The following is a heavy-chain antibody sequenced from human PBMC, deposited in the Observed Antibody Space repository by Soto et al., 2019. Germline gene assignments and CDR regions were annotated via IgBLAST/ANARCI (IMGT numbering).Heavy chain of an antibody. CDR1: GFTFITSA. CDR3: AKDQLVQAS. J-gene: IGHJ5*02. V-gene: IGHV3-23*01. Sequence: GGSLRLSCAASGFTFITSAMTWVRQAPGKGLEWVSGISASGDGTYYADSVKGRFTISRDNSKNTLYLQMTSLRVEDTAIYYCAKDQLVQASWGQGTLVTVSS. CDR2: ISASGDGT.